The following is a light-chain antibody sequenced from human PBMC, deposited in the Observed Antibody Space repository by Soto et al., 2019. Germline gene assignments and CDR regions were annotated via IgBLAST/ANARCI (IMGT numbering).Light chain of an antibody. CDR3: QQFNSYPIT. CDR1: QSVRTY. V-gene: IGKV1-39*01. J-gene: IGKJ5*01. CDR2: GVS. Sequence: DIQMTQSPSSLSASIGDRVTITCRASQSVRTYLNWYQQKPGKAPKLLIYGVSTLHNGVPSRFSASGSGTDFTLTISSLQPEDFATYYCQQFNSYPITFGQGTRLEIK.